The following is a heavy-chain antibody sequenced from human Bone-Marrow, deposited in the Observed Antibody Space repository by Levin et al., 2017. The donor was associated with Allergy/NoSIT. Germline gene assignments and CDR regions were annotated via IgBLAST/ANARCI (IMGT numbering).Heavy chain of an antibody. J-gene: IGHJ4*02. CDR3: AKYLTGYFDY. CDR2: ISGSGGST. CDR1: GFTFSSYA. Sequence: LSLTCAASGFTFSSYAMSWVRQAPGKGLEWVSAISGSGGSTYYADSVKGRFTISRDNSKNTLYLQMNSLRAEDTAVYYCAKYLTGYFDYWGQGTLVTVSS. V-gene: IGHV3-23*01. D-gene: IGHD3-9*01.